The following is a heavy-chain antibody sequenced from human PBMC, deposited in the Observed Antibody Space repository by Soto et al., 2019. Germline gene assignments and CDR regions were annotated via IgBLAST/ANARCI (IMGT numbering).Heavy chain of an antibody. CDR3: TRRGSGSYYDY. D-gene: IGHD1-26*01. V-gene: IGHV3-23*01. CDR1: GFTFSSYA. J-gene: IGHJ4*02. Sequence: EVQLLESGGGLVQPGGSLRLSCAASGFTFSSYAMRWVRQAPVKGLEWVSAISGSGGSTYYADSVKGRFTISRENSKNTLYLQMNSMIAEETAVYYCTRRGSGSYYDYWGQGTLVTVSS. CDR2: ISGSGGST.